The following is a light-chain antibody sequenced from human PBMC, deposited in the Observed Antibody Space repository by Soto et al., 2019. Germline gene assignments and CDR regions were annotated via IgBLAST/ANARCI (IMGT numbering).Light chain of an antibody. CDR2: DNN. CDR1: RSNIGAGFD. J-gene: IGLJ2*01. V-gene: IGLV1-40*01. Sequence: QSVLTQPPSVSGAPGQRVTISCTGTRSNIGAGFDVHWYQQLPGTAPKLLIYDNNNRPSGVPDRFSGSKSGTSASLAITGLQAEDGADDYCQSYDGSLSGPVVFGGGTKLTVL. CDR3: QSYDGSLSGPVV.